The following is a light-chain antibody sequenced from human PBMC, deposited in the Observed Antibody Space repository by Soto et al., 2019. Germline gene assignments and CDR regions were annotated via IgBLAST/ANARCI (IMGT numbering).Light chain of an antibody. V-gene: IGLV2-14*03. CDR3: TSYTSSTTLV. J-gene: IGLJ2*01. CDR1: SSDIGGYNF. Sequence: QSALTQPASVSGSPGQSITISCTGTSSDIGGYNFVSWYQQHPGKAPNLMISDVSNRPSGVSNRFSGSKSGNTASLTISGLQAEDEADYYCTSYTSSTTLVFGGGTKLTVL. CDR2: DVS.